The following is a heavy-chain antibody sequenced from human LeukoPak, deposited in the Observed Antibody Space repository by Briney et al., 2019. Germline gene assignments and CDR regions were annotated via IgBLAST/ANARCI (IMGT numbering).Heavy chain of an antibody. CDR1: GFTFSSYA. D-gene: IGHD3-3*01. CDR2: ISGSGGST. CDR3: ATDDFWSGYYNRHDAFDI. Sequence: PGGSLRLSCAASGFTFSSYAMSWVRQAPGKGLEWVSAISGSGGSTYYADSVKGRFTISRDNSKNTLYLQMNSLRAEDTAVYYCATDDFWSGYYNRHDAFDIWGQGTMVTVSS. J-gene: IGHJ3*02. V-gene: IGHV3-23*01.